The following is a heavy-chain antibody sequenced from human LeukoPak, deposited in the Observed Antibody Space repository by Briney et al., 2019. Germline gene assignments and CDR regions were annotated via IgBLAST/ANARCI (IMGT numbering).Heavy chain of an antibody. Sequence: GGSLRLSCEASGFIFNKAWMSWVRQAPGKGLEWVGRIKSEADDGTTDYGAPVKGRFSISRDDSKNTLYLRMNSLKTEDTAVYYCARRRYNWNAIDYWGQGTLVTVSS. V-gene: IGHV3-15*01. D-gene: IGHD1-20*01. CDR2: IKSEADDGTT. J-gene: IGHJ4*02. CDR1: GFIFNKAW. CDR3: ARRRYNWNAIDY.